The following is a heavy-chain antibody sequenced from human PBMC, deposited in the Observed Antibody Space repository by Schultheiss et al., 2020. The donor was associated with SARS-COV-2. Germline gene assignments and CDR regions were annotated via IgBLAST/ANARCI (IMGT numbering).Heavy chain of an antibody. D-gene: IGHD5-24*01. V-gene: IGHV3-23*01. CDR1: GFTFSSYA. CDR2: ISGSGGST. Sequence: GGSLRLSCAASGFTFSSYAMSWVRQAPGKGLDWVSAISGSGGSTYYADSVKGRFTISRDNSKNTLYLQMNSLRAEDTAVYYCAKVRRDGYNGLNDYWGQGTLVTVSS. J-gene: IGHJ4*02. CDR3: AKVRRDGYNGLNDY.